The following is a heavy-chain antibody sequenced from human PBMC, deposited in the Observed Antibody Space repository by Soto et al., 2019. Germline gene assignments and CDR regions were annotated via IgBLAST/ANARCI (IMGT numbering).Heavy chain of an antibody. Sequence: ASVKVSCKASGYTFTSYAMHWVRQAPGQRLEWMGWINAGNGNTKYSQKFQGRVTITRDTSASTAYMELSSLRSKDTAVYYCAREAYCSSTSCYELNYYGSGNLDYWGQGTLVTVSS. CDR2: INAGNGNT. D-gene: IGHD2-2*01. CDR1: GYTFTSYA. J-gene: IGHJ4*02. V-gene: IGHV1-3*01. CDR3: AREAYCSSTSCYELNYYGSGNLDY.